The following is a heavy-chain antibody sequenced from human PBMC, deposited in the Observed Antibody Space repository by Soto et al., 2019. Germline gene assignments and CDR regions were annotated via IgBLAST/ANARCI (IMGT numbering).Heavy chain of an antibody. CDR3: VRGGGGGQFEH. CDR2: ISGSGGST. J-gene: IGHJ4*02. Sequence: PGGSLSLSCAASGFTFSSYAMSWVRQAPGKGLEWVSAISGSGGSTYYADSVKGRFTISRDNSKNTLYLQMNSLGVEDTAVYYCVRGGGGGQFEHWGQGALVTVSS. V-gene: IGHV3-23*01. CDR1: GFTFSSYA. D-gene: IGHD2-21*01.